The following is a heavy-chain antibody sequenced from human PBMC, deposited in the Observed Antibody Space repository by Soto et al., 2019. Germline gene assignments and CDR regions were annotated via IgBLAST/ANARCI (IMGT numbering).Heavy chain of an antibody. J-gene: IGHJ5*02. CDR3: AKARGIDDLHPLNWFDP. Sequence: EVQLLESGGGLVQPGGSLRLSCAASGFTFSSYAMSWVRQAPGKGLEWVSAISGSGGSTYYADSVKGRFTISRDNSKNTLYLQMNSLRAEDTAVYYCAKARGIDDLHPLNWFDPWGQGTLVTVSS. CDR1: GFTFSSYA. V-gene: IGHV3-23*01. CDR2: ISGSGGST. D-gene: IGHD3-10*01.